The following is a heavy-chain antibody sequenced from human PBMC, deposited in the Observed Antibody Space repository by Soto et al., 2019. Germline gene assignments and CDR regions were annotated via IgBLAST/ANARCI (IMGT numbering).Heavy chain of an antibody. D-gene: IGHD3-3*01. CDR1: GFTFSSYA. J-gene: IGHJ6*02. Sequence: QVQLVESGGGVVQPGRSLRLSCAASGFTFSSYAMHWVRQAPGKGLEWVAVISYDGSNKYYADSVKGRFTISRDNSKNTLYLQMNSLRAEDTAVYYCARDWGLRFLEWLLDVWGQGTTVTVSS. V-gene: IGHV3-30-3*01. CDR3: ARDWGLRFLEWLLDV. CDR2: ISYDGSNK.